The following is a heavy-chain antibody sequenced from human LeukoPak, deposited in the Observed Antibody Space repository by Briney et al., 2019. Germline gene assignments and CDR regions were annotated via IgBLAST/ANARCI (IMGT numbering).Heavy chain of an antibody. V-gene: IGHV4-39*07. CDR3: ARANGGNDRGYDAFDI. CDR1: GGSISSSSYY. Sequence: SETLSLTCTVSGGSISSSSYYWGWIRQPPGKGLEWIGSIYYSGSTYYNPSLKSRVTISVDTSKNQFSLKLSSVTAADTAVYYCARANGGNDRGYDAFDIWGQGTMVTVSS. CDR2: IYYSGST. D-gene: IGHD4-23*01. J-gene: IGHJ3*02.